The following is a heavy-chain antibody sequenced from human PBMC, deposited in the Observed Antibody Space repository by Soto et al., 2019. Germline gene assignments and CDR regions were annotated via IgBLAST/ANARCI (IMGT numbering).Heavy chain of an antibody. CDR3: ARLSGYYGSGRSYYYYGMDV. Sequence: PGESLTISCKGSGYSFTSYWIGWVRQMPGKGLEWMGIIYPGDSDTRYSPSFQGQVTISADKSISTAYLQWSSLKASDTAMYYCARLSGYYGSGRSYYYYGMDVWGQGTTVTVSS. CDR1: GYSFTSYW. V-gene: IGHV5-51*01. D-gene: IGHD3-10*01. J-gene: IGHJ6*02. CDR2: IYPGDSDT.